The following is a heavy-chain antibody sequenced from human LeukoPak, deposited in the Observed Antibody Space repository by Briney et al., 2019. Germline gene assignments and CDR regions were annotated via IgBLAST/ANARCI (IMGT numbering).Heavy chain of an antibody. J-gene: IGHJ4*02. D-gene: IGHD3-10*01. V-gene: IGHV3-49*04. CDR1: GFTFGDYA. CDR3: TRPFGEWNYFDY. CDR2: IRSKAYGGTT. Sequence: PGGSLRLSCTASGFTFGDYAMSWVRQAPGKGLEWVGFIRSKAYGGTTEYAASVKGRFTISRDDSKSIAYLQMNSLKTEDTAVYYCTRPFGEWNYFDYWGQGTLVTVSS.